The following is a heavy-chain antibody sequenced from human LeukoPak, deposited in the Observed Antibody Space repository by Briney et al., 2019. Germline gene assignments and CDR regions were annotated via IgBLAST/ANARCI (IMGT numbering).Heavy chain of an antibody. Sequence: SGGSLRLSCAASGFAFSSYGMHWVRQAPGKGLEWVAYIHYDSSTEDYADSVKGRFTISRDNSKNTLYLQMNSLRAEDTAVYYCANYYYGSGSYQHAGAIDYWGQGTLVTVSS. CDR3: ANYYYGSGSYQHAGAIDY. CDR2: IHYDSSTE. D-gene: IGHD3-10*01. J-gene: IGHJ4*02. V-gene: IGHV3-30*02. CDR1: GFAFSSYG.